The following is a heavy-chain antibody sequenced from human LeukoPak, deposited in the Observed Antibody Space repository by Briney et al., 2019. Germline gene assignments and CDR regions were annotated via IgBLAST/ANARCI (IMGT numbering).Heavy chain of an antibody. Sequence: SQSLSLTCAISGDSVSSNNAAWNWIRQSPSRGLEWLGRTYYRSKWYNDYALSVKSRITINADTSKNQFSLKLSSVTAADTAVYYCARERRTYYYDSSGFDYWGQGTLVTVSS. CDR2: TYYRSKWYN. CDR1: GDSVSSNNAA. V-gene: IGHV6-1*01. CDR3: ARERRTYYYDSSGFDY. J-gene: IGHJ4*02. D-gene: IGHD3-22*01.